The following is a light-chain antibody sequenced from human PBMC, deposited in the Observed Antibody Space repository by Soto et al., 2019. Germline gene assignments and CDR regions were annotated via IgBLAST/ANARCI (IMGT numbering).Light chain of an antibody. CDR3: SSYTSSSTTV. V-gene: IGLV2-14*01. CDR1: SSDVGGYNY. Sequence: QSVLTQPASVSGSPGQSITISCTGTSSDVGGYNYVSWYQQHPGNAPKLMIYDVSNRPSGVSNRFSGSKSGNTASLTISGLQAEDEANYYCSSYTSSSTTVFGGGTKVTVL. J-gene: IGLJ3*02. CDR2: DVS.